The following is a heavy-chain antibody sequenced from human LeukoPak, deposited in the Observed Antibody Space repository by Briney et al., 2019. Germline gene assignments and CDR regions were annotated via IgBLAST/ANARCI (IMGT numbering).Heavy chain of an antibody. CDR3: ARKYYDILTGYYILGEREHYFDY. D-gene: IGHD3-9*01. V-gene: IGHV3-30*04. CDR2: ISYDGSNK. CDR1: GFTFSSYA. J-gene: IGHJ4*02. Sequence: GGSLRLSCAASGFTFSSYAMHWVRQAPGKGLEWVAVISYDGSNKYYADSVKGRFTISRDNSKNTLYLQMNSLRAEDTAVYYCARKYYDILTGYYILGEREHYFDYWGQGTLVTVSS.